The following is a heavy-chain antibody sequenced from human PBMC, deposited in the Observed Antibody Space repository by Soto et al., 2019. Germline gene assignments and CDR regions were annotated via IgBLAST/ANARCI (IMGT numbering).Heavy chain of an antibody. CDR2: IIPILGTA. D-gene: IGHD6-13*01. CDR1: GGTFSSYA. V-gene: IGHV1-69*01. J-gene: IGHJ6*02. CDR3: ARGRAGYSSSEPSLSYYYYGMDL. Sequence: QVQLVQSGAEVKKPGSSVKVSCKASGGTFSSYAISWVRQAPGQGLEWMGGIIPILGTANYAQKLQGRVTITADECPSTAYMELSSQRSEDTAVYYCARGRAGYSSSEPSLSYYYYGMDLWGQGTTVTVSS.